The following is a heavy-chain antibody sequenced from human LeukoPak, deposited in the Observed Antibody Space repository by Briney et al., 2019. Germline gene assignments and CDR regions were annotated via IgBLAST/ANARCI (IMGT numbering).Heavy chain of an antibody. CDR1: GFTFDDYA. Sequence: GRSLRLSCAASGFTFDDYAMHWVRQAPGKGLEWVSGISWNSGSIGYADSVKGRLIISRDNAKNSLYLQMNSLRAEDTALYYCAKSNSSGCLLYWGQGTLVTVSS. CDR2: ISWNSGSI. D-gene: IGHD6-19*01. J-gene: IGHJ4*02. CDR3: AKSNSSGCLLY. V-gene: IGHV3-9*01.